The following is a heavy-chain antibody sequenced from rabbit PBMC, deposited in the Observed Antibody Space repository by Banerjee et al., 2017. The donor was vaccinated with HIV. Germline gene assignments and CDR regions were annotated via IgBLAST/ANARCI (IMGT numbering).Heavy chain of an antibody. D-gene: IGHD4-1*01. CDR2: IYAGSSGST. V-gene: IGHV1S45*01. Sequence: QEQLEESGGDLVKPGASLTLTCTASGLDFSSSYWICWVRQAPGKGLEWIACIYAGSSGSTQYANWAKGRFTISKTSSTTLTLRMTSLTAADTATYFCARDLAGVIGWNFNLWGPGTLVTVS. J-gene: IGHJ4*01. CDR3: ARDLAGVIGWNFNL. CDR1: GLDFSSSYW.